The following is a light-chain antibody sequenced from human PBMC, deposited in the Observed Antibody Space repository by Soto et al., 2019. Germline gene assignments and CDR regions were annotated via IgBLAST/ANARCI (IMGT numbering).Light chain of an antibody. CDR3: AAWDDTVRSYV. J-gene: IGLJ1*01. V-gene: IGLV1-47*01. CDR2: RDN. CDR1: ISNIATNY. Sequence: QSVLTKPPSVSGTPGQRVTISCSGGISNIATNYVHWFQQLPGTAPKVLSNRDNQRPSGVPDRLSGSKSGTSASLAISGLRSEDEAEYYCAAWDDTVRSYVFGTGTKVTVL.